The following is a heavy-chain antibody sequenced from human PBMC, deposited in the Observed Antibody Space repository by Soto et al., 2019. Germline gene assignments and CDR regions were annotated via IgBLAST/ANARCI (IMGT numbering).Heavy chain of an antibody. V-gene: IGHV1-3*01. CDR1: GYTFTSYA. Sequence: ASVKVSCKASGYTFTSYAMHWVRQAPGQRLEWMGWINAGNGNTKYSQKFQGRVTITRDTSASTAYMELSSLRSEDTAVYYCARDWDGTEYCSGGSCYSHAFDIWGQGTMVTVSS. D-gene: IGHD2-15*01. J-gene: IGHJ3*02. CDR3: ARDWDGTEYCSGGSCYSHAFDI. CDR2: INAGNGNT.